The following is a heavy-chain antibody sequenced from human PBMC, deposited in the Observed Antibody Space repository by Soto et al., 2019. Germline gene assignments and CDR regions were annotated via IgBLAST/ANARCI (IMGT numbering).Heavy chain of an antibody. Sequence: GGSLRLSCAASGFTFSNYAMNWVRQAPGKGLEWVSTISGSGGSPYYADSVKGRFTISRDNSKNTLYLQMNSLRAGDSAIYYFASDRIVEVVAAISPFDYWGQGTLVSVSS. CDR3: ASDRIVEVVAAISPFDY. J-gene: IGHJ4*02. D-gene: IGHD2-15*01. CDR1: GFTFSNYA. CDR2: ISGSGGSP. V-gene: IGHV3-23*01.